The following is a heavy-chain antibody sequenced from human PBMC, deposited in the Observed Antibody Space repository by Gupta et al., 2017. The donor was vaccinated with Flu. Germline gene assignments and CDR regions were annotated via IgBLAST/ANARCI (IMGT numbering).Heavy chain of an antibody. Sequence: QVPLVESVGGWFRPGGSLRVACSASGFPSRYYYMSWIRLAPGKGLEWVSYISTTGNTIFHADSVKGRFTISRDNAKNSLYLQMNSRRAEDTAVYYCARGLSGTFLGAFDMWGHGTMVTVSS. J-gene: IGHJ3*02. CDR2: ISTTGNTI. CDR3: ARGLSGTFLGAFDM. V-gene: IGHV3-11*01. CDR1: GFPSRYYY. D-gene: IGHD1-26*01.